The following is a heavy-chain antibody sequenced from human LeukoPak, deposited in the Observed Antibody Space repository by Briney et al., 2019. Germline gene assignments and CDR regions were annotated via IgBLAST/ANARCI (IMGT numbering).Heavy chain of an antibody. CDR2: IYYSGST. Sequence: PSETLSLTCTVSGGSITSSSYYWGWIRQPPGKGLEWIGSIYYSGSTYYNPSLKSRVTISVDTSKNHFSLELSSVTAADTAVHYCARMTYYYDSSGYYQFQSYFDYWGQGTLVTVSS. J-gene: IGHJ4*02. V-gene: IGHV4-39*02. CDR1: GGSITSSSYY. D-gene: IGHD3-22*01. CDR3: ARMTYYYDSSGYYQFQSYFDY.